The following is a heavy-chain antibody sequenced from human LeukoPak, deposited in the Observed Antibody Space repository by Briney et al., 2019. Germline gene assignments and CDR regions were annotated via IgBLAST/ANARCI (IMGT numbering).Heavy chain of an antibody. J-gene: IGHJ4*02. V-gene: IGHV4-59*08. CDR1: GGSISSYY. CDR2: IYYSGST. Sequence: SETLSLTCTVSGGSISSYYWSWIRQPPGKGLEWSGYIYYSGSTNYNPSLKSRVTISVATSKHQFSLKLSSVTAADTAVYYCARRGYGSGSFIRYYFDYWGQGTLVTVSS. D-gene: IGHD3-10*01. CDR3: ARRGYGSGSFIRYYFDY.